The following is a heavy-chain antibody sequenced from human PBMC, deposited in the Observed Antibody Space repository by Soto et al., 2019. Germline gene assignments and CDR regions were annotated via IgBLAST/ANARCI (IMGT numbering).Heavy chain of an antibody. Sequence: GGSLRLSCAASGFTFSSYGMHWVRQAPGKGLEWVAVIWYDGSNKYYADSVKGRFTISRDNSKNTLYLQMNSLRAEDTAVYCCAREHYYGSGSYYYYFDYWGQGTLVTVSS. CDR3: AREHYYGSGSYYYYFDY. J-gene: IGHJ4*02. CDR1: GFTFSSYG. D-gene: IGHD3-10*01. V-gene: IGHV3-33*01. CDR2: IWYDGSNK.